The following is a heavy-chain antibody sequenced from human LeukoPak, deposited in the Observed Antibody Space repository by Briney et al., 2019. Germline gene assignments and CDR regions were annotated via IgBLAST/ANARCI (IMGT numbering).Heavy chain of an antibody. J-gene: IGHJ4*01. Sequence: SETLSLTCAVYGGSFSGYYWSWIRQPPGKGLEWIADINDSGSSNYIPSLKSRGTISVDTSKNQFSLKVNSVTAADTALYYCARGGHYSNYFDSWGQGILVTVSA. CDR1: GGSFSGYY. CDR3: ARGGHYSNYFDS. CDR2: INDSGSS. V-gene: IGHV4-34*01. D-gene: IGHD4-11*01.